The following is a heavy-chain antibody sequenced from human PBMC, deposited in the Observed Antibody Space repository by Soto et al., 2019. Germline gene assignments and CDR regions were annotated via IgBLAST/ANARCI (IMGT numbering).Heavy chain of an antibody. D-gene: IGHD2-2*02. Sequence: SETLSLTCAVYGGSFSGYYWSWIRQPPGKGLEWIGEINHSGSTNYNPSLKSGVTISVDTSKNQFSLKLSSVTAADTAVYYCARETPNIVVVPAAIRDYYYYDMDVWGQGTTATVSS. CDR3: ARETPNIVVVPAAIRDYYYYDMDV. V-gene: IGHV4-34*01. J-gene: IGHJ6*02. CDR1: GGSFSGYY. CDR2: INHSGST.